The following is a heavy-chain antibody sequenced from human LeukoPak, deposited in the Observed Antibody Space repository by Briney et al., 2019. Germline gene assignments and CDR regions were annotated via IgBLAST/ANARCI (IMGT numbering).Heavy chain of an antibody. Sequence: GGSLRLSCAASGFSFGSYGMSWVRQAPGKGLEWVSTISGSGGRTYYADSVKGRFTISRDNSKNTMYLQMNSLRAEDTAVYYCAKDRGGYYDSSGYGFFDYWGQGTLVTVSS. CDR3: AKDRGGYYDSSGYGFFDY. CDR1: GFSFGSYG. J-gene: IGHJ4*02. V-gene: IGHV3-23*01. D-gene: IGHD3-22*01. CDR2: ISGSGGRT.